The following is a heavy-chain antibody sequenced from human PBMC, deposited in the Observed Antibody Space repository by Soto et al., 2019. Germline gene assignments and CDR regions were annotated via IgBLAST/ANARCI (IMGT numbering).Heavy chain of an antibody. CDR1: GYTFTSYY. V-gene: IGHV1-46*01. J-gene: IGHJ5*02. CDR3: ARGPPSLLQPHNWFDP. D-gene: IGHD3-10*01. Sequence: ASVKVSCKASGYTFTSYYMHWVRQAPGQGLEWMGIINPSGGSTSYAQKFQGRVTMTRDTSTSTVYMELSSLRSEDTAAYYCARGPPSLLQPHNWFDPWGQGTLVTVSS. CDR2: INPSGGST.